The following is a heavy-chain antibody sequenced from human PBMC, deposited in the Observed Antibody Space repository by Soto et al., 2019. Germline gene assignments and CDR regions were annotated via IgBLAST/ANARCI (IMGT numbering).Heavy chain of an antibody. J-gene: IGHJ5*02. Sequence: QGQLVESGGGVVQPGRSLRLSCAASGFTFSNYGMHWVRQAPGKGLEWVAGIWYDGTNPYYADSVKGRFTIARDSSKNTVYLQMNGLRAEDTAVFYCARDSDYGANSGWFHPWGQGTLVTVSS. CDR3: ARDSDYGANSGWFHP. CDR1: GFTFSNYG. V-gene: IGHV3-33*01. CDR2: IWYDGTNP. D-gene: IGHD4-17*01.